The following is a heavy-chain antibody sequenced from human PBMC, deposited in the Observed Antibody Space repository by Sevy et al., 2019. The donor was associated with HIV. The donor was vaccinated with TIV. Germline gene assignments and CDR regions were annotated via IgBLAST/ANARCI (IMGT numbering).Heavy chain of an antibody. CDR2: INQDGSVK. CDR1: GFSLNNYW. CDR3: DKAIAKDGSF. V-gene: IGHV3-7*01. D-gene: IGHD5-18*01. J-gene: IGHJ4*02. Sequence: GGSLRLSCVASGFSLNNYWMNWVRQAPGKGLEWVANINQDGSVKYYVDSVRGRFTISRDNARNLVFLQMSSLRVDDSALYYCDKAIAKDGSFWGQGTLVTVSS.